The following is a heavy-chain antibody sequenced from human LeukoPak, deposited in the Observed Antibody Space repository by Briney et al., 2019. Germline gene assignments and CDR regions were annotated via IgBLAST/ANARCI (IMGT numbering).Heavy chain of an antibody. CDR3: ARGAKYQLPWYFDY. Sequence: SVTVSFKASGGTFSSYAISWVRQAPGQGLEWMGGIIPIFGTANYAQKFQGRVTITADESTSTAYMELSSLRSEDTAVYYCARGAKYQLPWYFDYWGQGALVTVSS. D-gene: IGHD2-2*01. J-gene: IGHJ4*02. V-gene: IGHV1-69*13. CDR2: IIPIFGTA. CDR1: GGTFSSYA.